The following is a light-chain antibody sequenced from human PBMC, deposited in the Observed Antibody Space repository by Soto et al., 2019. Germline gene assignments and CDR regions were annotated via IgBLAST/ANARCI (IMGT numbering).Light chain of an antibody. J-gene: IGLJ3*02. CDR2: LEGSGSY. V-gene: IGLV4-60*02. CDR3: DTWDSNTHTV. CDR1: SGHSSYI. Sequence: QSVLTQSSSASASLGSLVKLTCTLSSGHSSYIIAWHQQQPGKAPRYLMKLEGSGSYNKGSGVPDRFSGSSSGADRYLTISNLQFEDEADYYCDTWDSNTHTVFGGGTKLTVL.